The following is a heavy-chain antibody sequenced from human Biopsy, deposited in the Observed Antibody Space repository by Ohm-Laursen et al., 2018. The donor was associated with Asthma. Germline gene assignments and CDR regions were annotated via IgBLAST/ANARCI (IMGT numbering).Heavy chain of an antibody. V-gene: IGHV4-59*01. CDR3: AGFCSGGNCPDH. J-gene: IGHJ4*02. CDR1: GVSIRSYY. CDR2: IHYSGST. Sequence: GTLSLTCTVSGVSIRSYYWTWIRQPPGKGLEWIGNIHYSGSTYSNPSLKSRVTISVDTSKKQISLRRSSVIAADTAVYYCAGFCSGGNCPDHWGQGTLVTVSS. D-gene: IGHD2-15*01.